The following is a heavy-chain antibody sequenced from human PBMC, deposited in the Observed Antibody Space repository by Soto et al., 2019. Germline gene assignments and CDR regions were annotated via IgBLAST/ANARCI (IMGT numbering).Heavy chain of an antibody. CDR1: GFTFSSYT. Sequence: EVQVLESGGGLVQPGGSLRLSCAAFGFTFSSYTMSWVRQAPGKGLEWVSSISGSGGSPNYADSVQGRFTISRDNPKNTLYLQMNSLRAEDTANYYCANARRSGGTCYVPDYWGQGALVTVSS. J-gene: IGHJ4*02. V-gene: IGHV3-23*01. CDR3: ANARRSGGTCYVPDY. D-gene: IGHD2-15*01. CDR2: ISGSGGSP.